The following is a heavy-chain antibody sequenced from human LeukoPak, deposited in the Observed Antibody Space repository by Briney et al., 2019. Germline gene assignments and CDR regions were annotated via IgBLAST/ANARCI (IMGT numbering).Heavy chain of an antibody. CDR2: IYHSGST. D-gene: IGHD4-23*01. Sequence: SETLSLTCAVYGGSFSGYYWSWIRQPPGKGLEWIGEIYHSGSTNYNPSLKSRVTISVDKSKNQFSLKLSSVTAADTAVYYCARGKLRPGLDYWGQGTLVTVSS. CDR1: GGSFSGYY. J-gene: IGHJ4*02. CDR3: ARGKLRPGLDY. V-gene: IGHV4-34*01.